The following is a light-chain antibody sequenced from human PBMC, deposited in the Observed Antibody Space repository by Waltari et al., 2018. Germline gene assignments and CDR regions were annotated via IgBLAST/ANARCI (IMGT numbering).Light chain of an antibody. CDR2: DAS. CDR1: QRVSRT. CDR3: QKYGTLPAT. Sequence: EIVFTQSPGTLSLSTGERATLSCRASQRVSRTLAWYQQKPGPAPRLLIYDASSRATGIPDRFSGSGSGTDFSLTISRLEPEDFAVYYCQKYGTLPATFGQGTKVEIK. J-gene: IGKJ1*01. V-gene: IGKV3-20*01.